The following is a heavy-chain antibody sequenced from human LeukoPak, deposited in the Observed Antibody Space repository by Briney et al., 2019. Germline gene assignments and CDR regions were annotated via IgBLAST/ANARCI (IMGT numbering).Heavy chain of an antibody. CDR2: IIPIFGTA. J-gene: IGHJ6*03. D-gene: IGHD2-2*01. CDR1: GGTFSSYA. V-gene: IGHV1-69*13. Sequence: SVKVSCKASGGTFSSYAISWVRQAPGQGLEWMGGIIPIFGTANYAQKFQGRVTITADESTSTAYMELSSLRSEDTAVYYCARGASGYCSSTSRHSDGNYYYYYMDVWGKGTTVTVSS. CDR3: ARGASGYCSSTSRHSDGNYYYYYMDV.